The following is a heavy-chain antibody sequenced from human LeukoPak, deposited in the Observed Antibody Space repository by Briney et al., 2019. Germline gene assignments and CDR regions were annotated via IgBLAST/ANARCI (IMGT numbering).Heavy chain of an antibody. V-gene: IGHV4-59*01. CDR1: GGSISSYF. Sequence: SETLSLTCTVSGGSISSYFWSWIRQSPGKGLEWVGSMYYSGSTNYNPSLKSRVAISVDTSKNQFSLKLSSVTAADTAVYYCARVRDGYSSSNYLDYWGQGALVTVSS. J-gene: IGHJ4*02. D-gene: IGHD6-13*01. CDR3: ARVRDGYSSSNYLDY. CDR2: MYYSGST.